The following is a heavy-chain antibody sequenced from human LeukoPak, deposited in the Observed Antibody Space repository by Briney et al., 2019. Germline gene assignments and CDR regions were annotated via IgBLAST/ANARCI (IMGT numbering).Heavy chain of an antibody. CDR2: IYYTGGT. CDR3: ARVMLTRAFDV. D-gene: IGHD4/OR15-4a*01. CDR1: GGSIGRSY. J-gene: IGHJ3*01. V-gene: IGHV4-59*01. Sequence: SSETLSLTCTVSGGSIGRSYWSWIRQPPGKGLEWIGYIYYTGGTIYNPSLKSRVTISVDTSKNQFSLKLSSLTAADTAVYYCARVMLTRAFDVWGQGTVVTVSS.